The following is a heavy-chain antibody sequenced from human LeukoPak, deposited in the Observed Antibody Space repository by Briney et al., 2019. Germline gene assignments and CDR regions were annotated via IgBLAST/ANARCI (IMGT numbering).Heavy chain of an antibody. CDR2: IYYSGST. CDR1: GGSISSSSYY. V-gene: IGHV4-39*01. CDR3: ARVKGRITIFGVVTSDYYYGMDV. D-gene: IGHD3-3*01. Sequence: SETLSLTCTVSGGSISSSSYYWGWIRQPPGKGLEWIGSIYYSGSTYYNPSLKSRVTISVDTSKNQFSLKLSSVTAADTAVYYCARVKGRITIFGVVTSDYYYGMDVWGQGTTVTVSS. J-gene: IGHJ6*02.